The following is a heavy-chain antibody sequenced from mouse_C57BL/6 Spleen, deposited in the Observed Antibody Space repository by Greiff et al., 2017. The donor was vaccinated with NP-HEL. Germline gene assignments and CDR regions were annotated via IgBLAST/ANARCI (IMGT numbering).Heavy chain of an antibody. J-gene: IGHJ3*01. CDR2: IYPGDGDT. V-gene: IGHV1-82*01. D-gene: IGHD2-1*01. CDR1: GYAFSSSW. CDR3: ARSPYGIPFAY. Sequence: VQLQQSGPELVKPGASVKISCKASGYAFSSSWMNWVKQRPGKGLEWIGRIYPGDGDTNYNGKFKGKATLTADKSSSTAYMQLSSLTSEDSAVYCCARSPYGIPFAYWGQGTLVTVSA.